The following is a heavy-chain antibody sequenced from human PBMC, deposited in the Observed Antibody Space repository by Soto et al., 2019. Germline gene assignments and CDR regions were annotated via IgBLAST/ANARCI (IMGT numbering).Heavy chain of an antibody. CDR3: ASAGGLGAVAVDY. D-gene: IGHD6-19*01. Sequence: QLQLQESGSGLVKPSQTLSLTCAVSGGSISSGGYSWSWFRQPPGKALEWIGYIYHSVSTYSNPYLQSRVTIPVDSYKNEFSLKLGSVTAADTAVYYCASAGGLGAVAVDYWGQGTLVTISS. CDR2: IYHSVST. CDR1: GGSISSGGYS. J-gene: IGHJ4*02. V-gene: IGHV4-30-2*01.